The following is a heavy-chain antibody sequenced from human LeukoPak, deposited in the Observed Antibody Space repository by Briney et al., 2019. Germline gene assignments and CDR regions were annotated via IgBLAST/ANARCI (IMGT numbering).Heavy chain of an antibody. CDR2: INPNSGGT. Sequence: SGXTFTGYYMHWVRQAPGQGLEWMGWINPNSGGTNYAQKFQGRVTMTRDTSISTAYMELSRLRSDDTAVYYCARAGSSWYVYFDYWGQGTLVTVSS. CDR1: GXTFTGYY. V-gene: IGHV1-2*02. D-gene: IGHD6-13*01. J-gene: IGHJ4*02. CDR3: ARAGSSWYVYFDY.